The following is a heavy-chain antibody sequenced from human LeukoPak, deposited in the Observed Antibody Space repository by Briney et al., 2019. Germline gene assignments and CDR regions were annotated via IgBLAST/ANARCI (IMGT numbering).Heavy chain of an antibody. J-gene: IGHJ5*02. CDR1: GGSFSNYY. D-gene: IGHD1-1*01. V-gene: IGHV4-34*01. CDR3: ARVLPGGTYHYVPPRWFDP. Sequence: PPETPCDTCAVYGGSFSNYYWSWIRQPPGKGLEWIGEINHSGSTNYNPSLKSRVTISVDTSKNQFSLNLRSVTAADTAVYYCARVLPGGTYHYVPPRWFDPWGRGTGDSVPS. CDR2: INHSGST.